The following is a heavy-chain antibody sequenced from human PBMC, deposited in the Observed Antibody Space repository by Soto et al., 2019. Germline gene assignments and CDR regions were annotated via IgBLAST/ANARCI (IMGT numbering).Heavy chain of an antibody. CDR3: ARDLPGGIDPEFYYFDY. J-gene: IGHJ4*02. D-gene: IGHD3-16*01. V-gene: IGHV6-1*01. CDR1: GDSVSSNSAA. Sequence: SQTLSLTCAISGDSVSSNSAAWNWIRQSPSRGLEWLGRTYYRSKWYNDYAVSVKSRITINPDTSKNQFSLQLNSVTPEDTAVYYCARDLPGGIDPEFYYFDYWGQGTLVTVSS. CDR2: TYYRSKWYN.